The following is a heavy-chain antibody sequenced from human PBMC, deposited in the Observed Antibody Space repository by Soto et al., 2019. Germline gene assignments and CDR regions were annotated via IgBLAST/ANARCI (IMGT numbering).Heavy chain of an antibody. Sequence: QVQLQESGPGLVKPSQTLSLTCTVSGGSISSGDYYWGWIRQPPGKGLEWIAPIYDSRSNYSNPSLKGRVTRSVDTSTNQFSLRLNHVTAAATAVYYWASRHSSPDFDYWGQGTLVTVSS. CDR2: IYDSRSN. CDR3: ASRHSSPDFDY. J-gene: IGHJ4*02. V-gene: IGHV4-30-4*01. D-gene: IGHD6-13*01. CDR1: GGSISSGDYY.